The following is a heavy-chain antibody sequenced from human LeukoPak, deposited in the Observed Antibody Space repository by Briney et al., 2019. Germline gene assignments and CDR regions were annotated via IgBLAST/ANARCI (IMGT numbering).Heavy chain of an antibody. Sequence: PSETLSLTCTVSGGSISSGSYYWSWIRQPAGKGLEWIGRIYTSGSTNYNPSLKSRVTISVDTSKNQFSLKLGSVTAADTAVYYCARDNTIFGVVLYYWGQGTLVTVSS. CDR2: IYTSGST. D-gene: IGHD3-3*01. J-gene: IGHJ4*02. CDR1: GGSISSGSYY. CDR3: ARDNTIFGVVLYY. V-gene: IGHV4-61*02.